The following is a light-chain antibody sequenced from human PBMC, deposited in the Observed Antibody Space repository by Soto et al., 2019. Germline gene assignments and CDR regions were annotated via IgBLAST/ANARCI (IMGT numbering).Light chain of an antibody. CDR1: QSVTTY. V-gene: IGKV3-11*01. CDR2: DAS. CDR3: QQRGNWPPSIT. J-gene: IGKJ5*01. Sequence: EIVLTQSPATLSLSPGERATLSCRASQSVTTYLAWYQQKPGQAPRLLIYDASNRATGVPARFSGSGSGTDFTLTISSLEPEDFAVYYCQQRGNWPPSITFGQGTRLEIK.